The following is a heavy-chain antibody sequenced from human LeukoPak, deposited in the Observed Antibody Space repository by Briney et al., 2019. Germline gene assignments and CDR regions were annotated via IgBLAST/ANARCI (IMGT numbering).Heavy chain of an antibody. CDR3: ARDSSSWSTYWFDP. CDR2: ISSSRSYI. J-gene: IGHJ5*02. Sequence: GGSLRLSCAASGFTFSSYSMNWVRQAPEKGLEWVSSISSSRSYIYYADSVKGRFTISRDNAKNSLYLQMNSLRAEDTAVYYCARDSSSWSTYWFDPWGQGTLVTVSS. CDR1: GFTFSSYS. V-gene: IGHV3-21*01. D-gene: IGHD6-13*01.